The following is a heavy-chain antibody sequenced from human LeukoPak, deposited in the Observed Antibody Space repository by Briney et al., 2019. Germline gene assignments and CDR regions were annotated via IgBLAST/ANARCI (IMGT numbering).Heavy chain of an antibody. D-gene: IGHD5-18*01. V-gene: IGHV3-9*03. CDR1: GFTFDDYA. CDR3: TRASGYSSGAVDF. J-gene: IGHJ4*02. CDR2: ISWNSGSI. Sequence: GRSLRLSCAASGFTFDDYAMHWVRQAPGKGLEWVSGISWNSGSIGYADSVKGRFTISRDNAKSTLYLQMNSLRADDMALYYCTRASGYSSGAVDFLGQGTLVTVSS.